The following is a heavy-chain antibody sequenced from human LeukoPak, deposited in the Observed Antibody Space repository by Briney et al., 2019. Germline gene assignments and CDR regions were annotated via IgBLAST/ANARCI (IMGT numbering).Heavy chain of an antibody. CDR3: AKVGGSSGWHFYYFDY. V-gene: IGHV3-23*01. CDR2: ISGSGGST. Sequence: GGSLRLSCAPSAFTVSIYAMSWVRQAPGKGLEWVSAISGSGGSTYYADSVKGRFTISRDSSKNTLYLQMNSLRAEDTAVYYCAKVGGSSGWHFYYFDYWGQETLVTVS. D-gene: IGHD6-19*01. CDR1: AFTVSIYA. J-gene: IGHJ4*02.